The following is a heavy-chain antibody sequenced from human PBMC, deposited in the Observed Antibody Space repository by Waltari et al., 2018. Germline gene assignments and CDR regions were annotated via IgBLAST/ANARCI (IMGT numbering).Heavy chain of an antibody. CDR1: GFTVRTNF. Sequence: EVQLVESGGNLIQPGGSLRLSCAVSGFTVRTNFISWVRQAPGKGLEWVSIIYSGGNTYYAGSVKGRFTISRDNYKNMVYLEMNSLRAEDTAVYYCAKQSPSYTRGWYPLESWGPGTLVTVSP. CDR2: IYSGGNT. J-gene: IGHJ4*02. D-gene: IGHD6-19*01. V-gene: IGHV3-53*01. CDR3: AKQSPSYTRGWYPLES.